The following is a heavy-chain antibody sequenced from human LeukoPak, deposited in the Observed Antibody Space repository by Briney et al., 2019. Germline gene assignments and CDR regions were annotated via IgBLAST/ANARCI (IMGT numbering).Heavy chain of an antibody. J-gene: IGHJ3*02. CDR2: IGTAGDT. D-gene: IGHD2-2*01. CDR1: GFTFSSYD. Sequence: PGGSLRLSCAASGFTFSSYDMHWVRQATGKGLEWVSAIGTAGDTYYPGSVKGRFTISRENAKNSLYLQMNSLGAEDTAVYYCARDRGGYCSSTSCYRGAFDIWGQGTTVTVSS. V-gene: IGHV3-13*01. CDR3: ARDRGGYCSSTSCYRGAFDI.